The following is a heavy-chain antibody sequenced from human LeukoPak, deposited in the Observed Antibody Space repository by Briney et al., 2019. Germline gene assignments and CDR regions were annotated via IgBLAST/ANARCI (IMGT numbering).Heavy chain of an antibody. CDR3: ANRATVNAFDY. CDR2: ISGNGGTT. CDR1: GFTFSSYA. Sequence: GGSLRLSCAASGFTFSSYAMSWVRQAPGKGLEWVSVISGNGGTTDYAHSVKGRFTISRGNSKNTLYLQMNSLRVEDTAVYYCANRATVNAFDYWGQGTLVTVSS. J-gene: IGHJ4*02. V-gene: IGHV3-23*01. D-gene: IGHD1-26*01.